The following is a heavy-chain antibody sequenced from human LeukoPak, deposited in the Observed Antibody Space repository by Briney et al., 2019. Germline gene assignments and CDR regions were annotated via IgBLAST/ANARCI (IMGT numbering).Heavy chain of an antibody. CDR2: IKQDGSEK. J-gene: IGHJ4*02. D-gene: IGHD6-13*01. CDR3: VAAAPHIDY. CDR1: GFTFSSYW. Sequence: GGSLRLSCAASGFTFSSYWMSWVRQAPGKGLEWVANIKQDGSEKYYVDSVKGRFTISRDNAKNSLYLQMNSLRAEDMAVYYCVAAAPHIDYWGQGTLVTVSS. V-gene: IGHV3-7*01.